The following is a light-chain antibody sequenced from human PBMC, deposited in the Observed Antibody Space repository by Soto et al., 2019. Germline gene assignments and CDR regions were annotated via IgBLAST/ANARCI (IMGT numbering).Light chain of an antibody. CDR1: TSDIGAYDY. Sequence: QSALIQPPSVSGSPGQSVTISCTGTTSDIGAYDYVSCFQHHPGTVPKPMIYSVNSRPSGVPDRFSDSKSANPASMTISGLQPGDGADYFCFSYTSSATSVLGTGTKLTV. CDR2: SVN. CDR3: FSYTSSATSV. J-gene: IGLJ1*01. V-gene: IGLV2-11*01.